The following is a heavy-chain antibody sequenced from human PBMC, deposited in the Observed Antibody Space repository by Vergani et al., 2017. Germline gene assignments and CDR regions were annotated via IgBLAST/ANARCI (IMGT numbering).Heavy chain of an antibody. D-gene: IGHD3-9*01. CDR2: IIPIFGTA. V-gene: IGHV1-69*12. CDR1: GGTFSSYA. J-gene: IGHJ4*02. Sequence: QVQLVQSGAEVKKPGSSVKVSCKASGGTFSSYAISWVRQAPGQGLEWMGGIIPIFGTANYAQKFQGRVTITADESTSTAYMELSSLRSEDTAVYYCARDSSHYDILTGYYKGPFDYWGQGTLVTVSS. CDR3: ARDSSHYDILTGYYKGPFDY.